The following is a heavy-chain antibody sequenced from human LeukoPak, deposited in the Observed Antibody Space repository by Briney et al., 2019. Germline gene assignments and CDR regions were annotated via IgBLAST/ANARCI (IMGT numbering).Heavy chain of an antibody. V-gene: IGHV4-59*08. CDR3: ARLLAGPWYFDY. J-gene: IGHJ4*02. Sequence: SETLSLTCTVSGGSLSSYYWSWIRQPPGKGLEWTGYIYYSGSTNYNPSLKSRVTISVDTSKNQFSLKLSSVTAADTAVYYCARLLAGPWYFDYWGQGTLVTVSS. D-gene: IGHD3-3*02. CDR1: GGSLSSYY. CDR2: IYYSGST.